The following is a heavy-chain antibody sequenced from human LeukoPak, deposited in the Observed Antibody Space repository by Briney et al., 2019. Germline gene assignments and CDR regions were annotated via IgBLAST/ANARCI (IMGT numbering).Heavy chain of an antibody. CDR3: ARTSRHYYGSGTNLTPWPAGMDV. CDR2: IYYSGST. Sequence: SQTLSLTCTVSGGSISSGGYYWSWIRQHPGKGLEWIGYIYYSGSTSYNPSLKSRVTVSVDTSKSQFFLKLNSATAADTAVYFCARTSRHYYGSGTNLTPWPAGMDVWGQGTTVTVSS. D-gene: IGHD3-10*01. J-gene: IGHJ6*02. V-gene: IGHV4-31*03. CDR1: GGSISSGGYY.